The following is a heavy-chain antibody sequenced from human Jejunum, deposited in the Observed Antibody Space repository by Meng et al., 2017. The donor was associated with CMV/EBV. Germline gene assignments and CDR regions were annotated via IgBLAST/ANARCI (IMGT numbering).Heavy chain of an antibody. Sequence: QVQLVQAGAEVKKPGASGKVSCKASGYTFTNYYMHWVRQAPGQGLQWMGLFNPNGDVTTYSPRFQGRITLTGDTSTSTLYMELSSLTSDDTAVYYCAREMPMTCYFDQWGQGTLVTVSS. CDR2: FNPNGDVT. J-gene: IGHJ4*03. CDR3: AREMPMTCYFDQ. CDR1: GYTFTNYY. D-gene: IGHD3-22*01. V-gene: IGHV1-46*01.